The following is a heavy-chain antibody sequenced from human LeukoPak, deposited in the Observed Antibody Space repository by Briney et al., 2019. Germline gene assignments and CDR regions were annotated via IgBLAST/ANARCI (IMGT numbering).Heavy chain of an antibody. Sequence: GGSLRLSCAASGFTFDDYAMHWVRQAPGKGLEWVSGISWNSGSIGYADSVKGRFTISRDNAKNSLYLQMNSLRAEDTALYYCAKGGKIAAAGFDEYYFDYWGQGTLVTVSS. J-gene: IGHJ4*02. D-gene: IGHD6-13*01. V-gene: IGHV3-9*01. CDR2: ISWNSGSI. CDR3: AKGGKIAAAGFDEYYFDY. CDR1: GFTFDDYA.